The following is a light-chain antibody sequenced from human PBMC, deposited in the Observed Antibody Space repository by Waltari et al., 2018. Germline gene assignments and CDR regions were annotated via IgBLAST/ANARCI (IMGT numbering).Light chain of an antibody. J-gene: IGKJ4*01. CDR1: QGISSY. Sequence: DIQLTQSPSFLSASVGDRVTITCRASQGISSYLAWYQQKPGKAPKLLIYAASTLQSGVPSRFSSSGSGTEFTLTISSLQPEDFATYYCQQLNSYPQTFGGGTKVGIK. CDR3: QQLNSYPQT. V-gene: IGKV1-9*01. CDR2: AAS.